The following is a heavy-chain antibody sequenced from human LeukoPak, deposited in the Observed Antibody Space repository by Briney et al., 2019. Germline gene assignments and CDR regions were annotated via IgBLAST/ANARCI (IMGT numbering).Heavy chain of an antibody. J-gene: IGHJ4*02. D-gene: IGHD3-9*01. CDR2: IKHSGGT. CDR3: ARGELRYFDWLP. Sequence: SETLSLTCTLYGGTLSGYSWTWLRQPPGEGLEWIGEIKHSGGTNYNPSLKSRVTISVDTSKNQFSLKLSSVTAADTAVYYCARGELRYFDWLPWGQGTLVTVSS. V-gene: IGHV4-34*01. CDR1: GGTLSGYS.